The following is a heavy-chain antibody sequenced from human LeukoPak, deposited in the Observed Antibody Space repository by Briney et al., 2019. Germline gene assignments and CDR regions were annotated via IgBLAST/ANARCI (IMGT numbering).Heavy chain of an antibody. CDR1: GYTFTGYY. D-gene: IGHD3-22*01. V-gene: IGHV7-4-1*02. Sequence: ASVKVSCKASGYTFTGYYMHWVRQAPGQGLEWMGWINTNTGNPTYAQGFTGRFVFSLDTSVSTAYLQISSLKAEDTAVYYCARVNSSGYYRYWYFDLWGRGTLVTVSS. J-gene: IGHJ2*01. CDR2: INTNTGNP. CDR3: ARVNSSGYYRYWYFDL.